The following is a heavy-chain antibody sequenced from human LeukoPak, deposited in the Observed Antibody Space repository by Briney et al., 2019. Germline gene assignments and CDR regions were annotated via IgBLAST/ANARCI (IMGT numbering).Heavy chain of an antibody. V-gene: IGHV3-23*01. CDR1: GFTFSSYA. CDR2: ISGSGGST. D-gene: IGHD2-21*02. J-gene: IGHJ4*02. Sequence: GGSLRLSCAASGFTFSSYAMSWVRQAPGKGLEWVSAISGSGGSTYYADSVKGRFTISRDNSKNTLYLQMNSLRAEDPAVYYCAKDRFGIVVVTAILDYWGQGTLVTVSS. CDR3: AKDRFGIVVVTAILDY.